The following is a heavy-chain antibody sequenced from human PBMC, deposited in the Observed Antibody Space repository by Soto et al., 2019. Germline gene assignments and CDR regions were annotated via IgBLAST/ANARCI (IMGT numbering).Heavy chain of an antibody. Sequence: VQLVESGGGLVQPGGSLRLSCVASGFSFSGYWMSWVRQAPGKRLEWVDNIKEDGGEKYYVDSVKGRFTISRDNAKNSLYLQMSSLRAEDTAVYYCARDTSRAYWFAPWGQGTLVTVSS. CDR1: GFSFSGYW. J-gene: IGHJ5*02. CDR2: IKEDGGEK. V-gene: IGHV3-7*01. CDR3: ARDTSRAYWFAP. D-gene: IGHD3-16*01.